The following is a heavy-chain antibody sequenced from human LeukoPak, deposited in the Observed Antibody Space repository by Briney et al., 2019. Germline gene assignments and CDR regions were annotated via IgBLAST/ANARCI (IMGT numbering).Heavy chain of an antibody. V-gene: IGHV3-43*01. CDR2: ISWDGGST. CDR1: GFTFDDYT. Sequence: GGSLRLSCAASGFTFDDYTMHWVRQAPGKGLEWVSLISWDGGSTYYADSVKGRFTISRDNSKNSLYLQMNSLRTEDTALYYCAKDMLPYYDILTGYSPFDYWGQGTLVTVSS. CDR3: AKDMLPYYDILTGYSPFDY. D-gene: IGHD3-9*01. J-gene: IGHJ4*02.